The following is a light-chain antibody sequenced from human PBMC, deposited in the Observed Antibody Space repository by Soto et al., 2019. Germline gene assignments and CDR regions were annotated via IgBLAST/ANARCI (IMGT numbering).Light chain of an antibody. J-gene: IGKJ1*01. CDR3: QQDNNWWT. V-gene: IGKV3-15*01. Sequence: EIVMTQSPATMSVSPGERATLSCRASQSVSSNLAWYQHKPGQAPRLLIYGASTRATGIPARFSGSGSGTEFTLTISSLQSEDFAVYYCQQDNNWWTFGQGTKVEL. CDR1: QSVSSN. CDR2: GAS.